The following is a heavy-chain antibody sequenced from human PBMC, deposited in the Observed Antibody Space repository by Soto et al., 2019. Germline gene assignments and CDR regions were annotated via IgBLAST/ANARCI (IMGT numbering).Heavy chain of an antibody. Sequence: QVQLQESGPGLVKPSGTMSLTCAVSGGAISSSNWWSWVRQPPGKGLEWIGEIYHSGSTNYNPSRKSGITISVDKSKNQFSLKLSPVTAADTAVYYCARLAGKVLWNWGQGTLVTVSS. D-gene: IGHD3-10*01. V-gene: IGHV4-4*02. J-gene: IGHJ4*02. CDR1: GGAISSSNW. CDR2: IYHSGST. CDR3: ARLAGKVLWN.